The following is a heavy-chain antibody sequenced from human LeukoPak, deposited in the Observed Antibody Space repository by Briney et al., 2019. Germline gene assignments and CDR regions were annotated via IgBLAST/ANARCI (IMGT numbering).Heavy chain of an antibody. CDR2: ISYSGST. J-gene: IGHJ6*03. CDR1: GGSISSHY. Sequence: SETLSLTCTVSGGSISSHYWSWIRQPPGKGPEWIGYISYSGSTNYNPSLKSRVTISVDTSKNQFSLKLSSVTAADTAVYYCARLGKDDYYMDVWGKGTTVTVSS. V-gene: IGHV4-59*11. CDR3: ARLGKDDYYMDV. D-gene: IGHD1-26*01.